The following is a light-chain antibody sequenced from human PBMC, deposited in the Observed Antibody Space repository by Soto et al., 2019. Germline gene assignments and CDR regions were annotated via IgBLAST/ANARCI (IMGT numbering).Light chain of an antibody. CDR1: QSVSSNY. V-gene: IGKV3-20*01. Sequence: EIVLTQSPGNLSLSPGERATLSCRASQSVSSNYLGWYQQKPGQPPRLLIYGASSSATGIPDRFSGSGSGTDFTLTISRLDPEDFSVYYCQQYGSSPRTFGQGTKVEIK. J-gene: IGKJ1*01. CDR3: QQYGSSPRT. CDR2: GAS.